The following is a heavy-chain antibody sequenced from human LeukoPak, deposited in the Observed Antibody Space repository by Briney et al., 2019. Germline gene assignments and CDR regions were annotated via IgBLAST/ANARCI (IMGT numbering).Heavy chain of an antibody. V-gene: IGHV3-21*01. CDR1: GFTFSSYS. J-gene: IGHJ4*02. D-gene: IGHD6-19*01. CDR3: ARPQDGQWLVLGGY. Sequence: PGGSLRLSCAASGFTFSSYSMNWVREAPGKGLEWVSSTSSSSSYIYYADSVKGRFTISRDNAKNSLYLQMNSLRAEDTAVYYCARPQDGQWLVLGGYWGQGTLVTVSS. CDR2: TSSSSSYI.